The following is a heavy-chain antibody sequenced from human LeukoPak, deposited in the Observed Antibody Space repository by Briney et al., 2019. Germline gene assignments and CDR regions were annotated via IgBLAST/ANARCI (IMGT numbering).Heavy chain of an antibody. Sequence: ASVKVSCKASGGTFSSYAISWVRQAPGQGLEWMGRIIPILGIANYAQKFQGRVTITADKSTSTAYMELSSLRSEDTAVYYCARVTIVATTGGFDYWDQGTLVTVSS. J-gene: IGHJ4*02. CDR2: IIPILGIA. V-gene: IGHV1-69*04. CDR3: ARVTIVATTGGFDY. D-gene: IGHD5-12*01. CDR1: GGTFSSYA.